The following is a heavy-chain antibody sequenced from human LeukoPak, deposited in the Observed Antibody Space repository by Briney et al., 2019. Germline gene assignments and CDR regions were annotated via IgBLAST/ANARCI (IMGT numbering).Heavy chain of an antibody. CDR1: GGTFSSYA. CDR2: IIPIFGTA. Sequence: SVKVSCKASGGTFSSYAISWVRQAPGQGLEWMGGIIPIFGTANYAQKFQGRVTITTDESTSTAYMELSSLRSEDTAVYYCASGACDSSGYYVSYFDYWGQGTLVTVSS. CDR3: ASGACDSSGYYVSYFDY. V-gene: IGHV1-69*05. D-gene: IGHD3-22*01. J-gene: IGHJ4*02.